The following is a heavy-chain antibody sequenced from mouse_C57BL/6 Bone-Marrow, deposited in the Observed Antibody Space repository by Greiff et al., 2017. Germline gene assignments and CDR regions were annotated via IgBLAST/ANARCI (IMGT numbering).Heavy chain of an antibody. CDR3: AGHLLPVVALAMDY. J-gene: IGHJ4*01. V-gene: IGHV5-6*01. CDR1: GFTFSSYG. CDR2: ISSGGSYT. Sequence: DVHLVESGGDLVKPGGSLKLSCAASGFTFSSYGMSWVRQTPDKRLEWVATISSGGSYTYYPDSVKGRFTISRDNAKNTLYLQMSSLKSEDTAMYYCAGHLLPVVALAMDYWGQGTSVTVSS. D-gene: IGHD1-1*01.